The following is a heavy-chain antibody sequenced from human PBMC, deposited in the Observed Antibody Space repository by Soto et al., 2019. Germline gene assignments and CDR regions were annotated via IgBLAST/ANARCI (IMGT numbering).Heavy chain of an antibody. CDR1: GSSIITDFL. J-gene: IGHJ4*02. Sequence: SETLSLTCAVSGSSIITDFLWGWVRQTPGKGLEWIGSIYHTGITDYNPSLKSRVTLSVDASKNEFSLTLTSVTAADTAIYFCSRSGGIHLPPGEWGRGTVVTVSS. D-gene: IGHD2-15*01. CDR2: IYHTGIT. CDR3: SRSGGIHLPPGE. V-gene: IGHV4-38-2*01.